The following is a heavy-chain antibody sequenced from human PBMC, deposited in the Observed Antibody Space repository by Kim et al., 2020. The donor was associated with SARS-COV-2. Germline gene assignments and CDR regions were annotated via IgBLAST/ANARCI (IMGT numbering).Heavy chain of an antibody. CDR2: ISAYNGNT. V-gene: IGHV1-18*01. J-gene: IGHJ5*02. CDR3: ARVAGWYYDILTEWWFDP. Sequence: ASVKVSCKASGYTFTSYGISWVRQAPGQGLEWMGWISAYNGNTNYAQKLQGRVTMTTDTSTSTAYMELRSLRSDDTAVYYCARVAGWYYDILTEWWFDPWGQGTLVTVSS. CDR1: GYTFTSYG. D-gene: IGHD3-9*01.